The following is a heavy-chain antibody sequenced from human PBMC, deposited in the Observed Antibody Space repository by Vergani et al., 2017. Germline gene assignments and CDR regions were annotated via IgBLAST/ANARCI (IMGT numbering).Heavy chain of an antibody. Sequence: EVQLVESGGGLVKPGGSLRISCAASGFTFSSYSMNWVRQAPGKGLEWVSSISSSSSYIYYADSVKGRFTISRDNAKNSLYLQMNSLRAEDTAVYYCARDPQINMIVVGPFDYWGQGTLVTVSS. D-gene: IGHD3-22*01. J-gene: IGHJ4*02. CDR2: ISSSSSYI. CDR3: ARDPQINMIVVGPFDY. V-gene: IGHV3-21*01. CDR1: GFTFSSYS.